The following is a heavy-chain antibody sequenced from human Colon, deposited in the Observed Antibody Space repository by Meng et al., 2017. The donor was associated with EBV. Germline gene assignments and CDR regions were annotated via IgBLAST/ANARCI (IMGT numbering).Heavy chain of an antibody. J-gene: IGHJ4*02. Sequence: QLKESGPGLVKPSGTLSLTCTVSNGSISSFNWWSWVRQSPGKGLEWIGYIYYTGSTYYNPSLKSRVTISMDTSKNQFSLRLSSVTAADTAVYYCARNYYFDYWGQGTLVTVSS. CDR1: NGSISSFNW. CDR2: IYYTGST. CDR3: ARNYYFDY. V-gene: IGHV4-30-4*02.